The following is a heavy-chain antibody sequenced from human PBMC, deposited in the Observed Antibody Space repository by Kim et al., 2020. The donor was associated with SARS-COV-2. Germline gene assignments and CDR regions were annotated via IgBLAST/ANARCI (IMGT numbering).Heavy chain of an antibody. Sequence: DSVKGRFTISRDNSKNTLYLQMNSLRAEDTAVYYCAKDFSALQVGAHLGYWGQGTLVTVSS. CDR3: AKDFSALQVGAHLGY. D-gene: IGHD1-26*01. V-gene: IGHV3-30*02. J-gene: IGHJ4*02.